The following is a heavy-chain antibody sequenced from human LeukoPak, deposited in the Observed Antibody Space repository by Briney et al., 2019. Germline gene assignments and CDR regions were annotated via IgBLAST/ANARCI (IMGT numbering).Heavy chain of an antibody. CDR2: IYHSGST. Sequence: PSETLSLTCTVSGGSISSSNWWCRVRQPPGKGLEWSGEIYHSGSTNYNPSLKSRVTISVDKSKNQSSLKLSSVTAADTAVYYCARDAGVAGGNVTQRHYWGRGTLVTVSS. J-gene: IGHJ4*02. CDR1: GGSISSSNW. V-gene: IGHV4-4*02. D-gene: IGHD4-23*01. CDR3: ARDAGVAGGNVTQRHY.